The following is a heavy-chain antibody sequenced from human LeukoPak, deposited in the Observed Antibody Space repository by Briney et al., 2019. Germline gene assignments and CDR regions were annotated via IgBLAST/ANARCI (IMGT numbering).Heavy chain of an antibody. Sequence: ASVKVSCKVSGYTLTELSMHWVRQAPGKGLEWMGGFDPEDGETIYAQKFQGRVTMTEDTSTDTAYMELSSLRSEDTAVYYCATDGSSGWSDAFDIWGQGTMVTVSS. V-gene: IGHV1-24*01. J-gene: IGHJ3*02. CDR3: ATDGSSGWSDAFDI. D-gene: IGHD6-19*01. CDR1: GYTLTELS. CDR2: FDPEDGET.